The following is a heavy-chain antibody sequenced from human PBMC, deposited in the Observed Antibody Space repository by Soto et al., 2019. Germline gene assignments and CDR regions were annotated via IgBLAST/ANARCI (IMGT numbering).Heavy chain of an antibody. Sequence: SETLSLTCTVSGGSISSSSYYWGWIRQPPGKGLEWIGSIYYSGNTYYNPSLKSRVTISVDTAKNQFSLKLSSVTAADTAVYFFARCHGLDIEDYYWGQGILVIVSS. CDR1: GGSISSSSYY. D-gene: IGHD3-10*01. V-gene: IGHV4-39*01. J-gene: IGHJ1*01. CDR3: ARCHGLDIEDYY. CDR2: IYYSGNT.